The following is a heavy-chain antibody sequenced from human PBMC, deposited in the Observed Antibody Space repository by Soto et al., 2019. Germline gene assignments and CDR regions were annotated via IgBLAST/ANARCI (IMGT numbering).Heavy chain of an antibody. CDR1: GYTFTSYG. J-gene: IGHJ6*02. D-gene: IGHD6-6*01. Sequence: ASVKVSCKASGYTFTSYGISWVRQAPGQGLEWMEWISAYNGNTNYAQKLQGRVTMTTDTSTSTAYMELRSLRSDDTALYYCARDKLSSSSFYYYYGMDVWGQGTTVTVSS. CDR2: ISAYNGNT. CDR3: ARDKLSSSSFYYYYGMDV. V-gene: IGHV1-18*04.